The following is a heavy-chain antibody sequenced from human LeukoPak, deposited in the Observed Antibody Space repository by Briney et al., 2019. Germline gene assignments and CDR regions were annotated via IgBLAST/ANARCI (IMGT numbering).Heavy chain of an antibody. V-gene: IGHV3-30*18. CDR1: GFTFSSHG. CDR2: ISYDGSNK. J-gene: IGHJ4*02. Sequence: GRSLRLSCAASGFTFSSHGMHWVRQAPGKGLEWVAVISYDGSNKYYADSVKGRFTISRDNSKNTLYLQMNSLRAEDTAVYYCAKERKYYDSSGYSGFDYWGQGTLVTVSS. CDR3: AKERKYYDSSGYSGFDY. D-gene: IGHD3-22*01.